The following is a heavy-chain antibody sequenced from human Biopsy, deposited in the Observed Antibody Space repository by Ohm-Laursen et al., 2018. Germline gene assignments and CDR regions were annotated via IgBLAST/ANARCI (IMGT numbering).Heavy chain of an antibody. CDR2: INHRGYT. Sequence: SDTLSLTCTVYGGSFSDYYWSWIRQPPGKGLEWIGEINHRGYTDYNASLKGRVSISVDTSKNQLSLNLTSVTAADTAVFYCARSGQWARYYFDYWGHGTLVTVSP. CDR1: GGSFSDYY. D-gene: IGHD6-19*01. J-gene: IGHJ4*01. V-gene: IGHV4-34*01. CDR3: ARSGQWARYYFDY.